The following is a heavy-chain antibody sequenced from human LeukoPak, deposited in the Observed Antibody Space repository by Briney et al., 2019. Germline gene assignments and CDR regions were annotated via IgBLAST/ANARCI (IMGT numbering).Heavy chain of an antibody. D-gene: IGHD1-26*01. CDR2: ISAYNGNT. V-gene: IGHV1-18*01. Sequence: ASVKVSCKASGYTFTSYGISWVRQAPGQGLEWMGWISAYNGNTNYAQKLQGRVTMTTDTSTSTAYMELSSLRSEDTAVYYCARVPYSGITGWFDPWGQGTLVTVSS. CDR1: GYTFTSYG. J-gene: IGHJ5*02. CDR3: ARVPYSGITGWFDP.